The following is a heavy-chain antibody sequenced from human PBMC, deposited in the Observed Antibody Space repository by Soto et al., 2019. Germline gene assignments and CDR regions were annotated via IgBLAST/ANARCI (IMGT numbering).Heavy chain of an antibody. CDR1: GGSISSYY. CDR2: IYYSGST. D-gene: IGHD4-4*01. V-gene: IGHV4-59*01. Sequence: SETLSLTCTVSGGSISSYYWSWIRQPPGKGLEWIGYIYYSGSTNYNPSLKSRVTISVDTSKNQFSLKLSSVTAADTAVYYCARSARDYRHAFDIWGQGTMVTVSS. J-gene: IGHJ3*02. CDR3: ARSARDYRHAFDI.